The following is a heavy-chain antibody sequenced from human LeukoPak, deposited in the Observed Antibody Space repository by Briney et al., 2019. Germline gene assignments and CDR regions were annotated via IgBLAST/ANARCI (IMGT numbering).Heavy chain of an antibody. CDR2: ISSSSSTI. CDR3: ARDRSSGYYGSFDY. Sequence: GGSLRLSCAASGFTFSSYVVNWVRQAPGKGLEWVSYISSSSSTIYYADSVKGRFTISRDNAKNSLYLQMNSLRAEDTAVYYCARDRSSGYYGSFDYWGQGTLVTVSS. D-gene: IGHD3-10*01. V-gene: IGHV3-48*01. CDR1: GFTFSSYV. J-gene: IGHJ4*02.